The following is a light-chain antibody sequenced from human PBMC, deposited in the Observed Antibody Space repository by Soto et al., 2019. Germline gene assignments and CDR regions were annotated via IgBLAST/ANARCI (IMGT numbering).Light chain of an antibody. CDR2: EVS. CDR1: SSDVGGYNY. V-gene: IGLV2-14*01. J-gene: IGLJ2*01. CDR3: SSYTRTSTVV. Sequence: QSALTQPASVSGSPRQSITISCTGTSSDVGGYNYVSWYQQHPGKAPKLMIYEVSNRPSGVSNRFSGSKSGNTASLTISGLQAEDEADYYCSSYTRTSTVVFGGGTKLTVL.